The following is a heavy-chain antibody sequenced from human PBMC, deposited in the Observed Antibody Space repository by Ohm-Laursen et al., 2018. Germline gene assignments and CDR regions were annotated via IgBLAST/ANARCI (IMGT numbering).Heavy chain of an antibody. D-gene: IGHD6-19*01. CDR3: ARGFSGWWGRIDY. V-gene: IGHV4-34*01. CDR1: GGSISIYY. Sequence: TLSFTCTVSGGSISIYYWNWIRQPPGKGLEWIGEINHSRSTKYNSSFKSRVTISVDTSKNQFSLKLSSVTAADTAVYYCARGFSGWWGRIDYWGQGILVTVSS. J-gene: IGHJ4*02. CDR2: INHSRST.